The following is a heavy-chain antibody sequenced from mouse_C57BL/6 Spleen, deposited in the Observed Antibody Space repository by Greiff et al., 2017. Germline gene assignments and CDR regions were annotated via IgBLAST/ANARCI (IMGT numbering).Heavy chain of an antibody. CDR1: GYTFTRYG. CDR3: ARSDYGSSYAMDY. J-gene: IGHJ4*01. D-gene: IGHD1-1*01. V-gene: IGHV1-81*01. CDR2: IYPRSGNT. Sequence: QVQLQQSGAELARPGASVKLSCKASGYTFTRYGISWVKQRTGQGLEWIGEIYPRSGNTYYNEKFKGKATLTADKSSSTAYMELRSLTSEDSAVYFCARSDYGSSYAMDYWGQGTSVTVSS.